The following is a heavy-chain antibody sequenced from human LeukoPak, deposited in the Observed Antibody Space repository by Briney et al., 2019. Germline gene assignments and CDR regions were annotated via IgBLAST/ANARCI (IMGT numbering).Heavy chain of an antibody. Sequence: GGSLRLSCAASGFTFSSYAMSWVRQAPGKGLEWVSAISGSGGSTYYADSVKGRFTISRDNSKNTLYLQMNSLRAEDTAVYYCAKGGRFLEWFTGDYWGQGTLVTVSS. D-gene: IGHD3-3*01. J-gene: IGHJ4*02. V-gene: IGHV3-23*01. CDR3: AKGGRFLEWFTGDY. CDR1: GFTFSSYA. CDR2: ISGSGGST.